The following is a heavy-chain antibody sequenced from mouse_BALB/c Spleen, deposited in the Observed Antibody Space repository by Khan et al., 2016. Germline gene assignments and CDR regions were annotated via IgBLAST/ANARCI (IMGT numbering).Heavy chain of an antibody. CDR3: TNRRNYEGDYVEMDY. D-gene: IGHD2-3*01. J-gene: IGHJ4*01. CDR1: GYTFTDYE. CDR2: IHPGRGGT. V-gene: IGHV1-15*01. Sequence: QVQLKESGAELVMPGASGKLSCKALGYTFTDYEMHWVKQTPVHGLEWLGTIHPGRGGTAYNQKFKGKATLTADKSSSTAYMELSSLTSEDYAVEYCTNRRNYEGDYVEMDYWGQGSYVTDSS.